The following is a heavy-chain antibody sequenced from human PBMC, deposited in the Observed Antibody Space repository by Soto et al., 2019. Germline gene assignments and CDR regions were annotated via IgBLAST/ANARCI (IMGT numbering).Heavy chain of an antibody. D-gene: IGHD3-16*01. CDR2: IWYDGSNK. Sequence: GGSLRLSCAASGFTFSSYGMHWVRQAPGKGLEWVAVIWYDGSNKYYADSVKGRFTISRDNSKNTLYLQMNSLRAEDTAVYYCAIDRGGLFVAVNFDYWGQGALVTVSS. CDR1: GFTFSSYG. V-gene: IGHV3-33*01. CDR3: AIDRGGLFVAVNFDY. J-gene: IGHJ4*02.